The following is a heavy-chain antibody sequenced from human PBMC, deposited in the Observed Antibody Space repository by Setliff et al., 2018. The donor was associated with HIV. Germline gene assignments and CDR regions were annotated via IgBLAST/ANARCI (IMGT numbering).Heavy chain of an antibody. V-gene: IGHV3-9*01. Sequence: GGSLRLSCAASGFTFDEYALHWVRQAPGKGLEWVSSIGWNGVSIVCSSGTTTYYADSVKGRFTISRDNAKNSVLLQMNSLRVEDTAVYFCAAQGVLWGQGTQVTVS. J-gene: IGHJ4*02. CDR2: IGWNGVSI. CDR1: GFTFDEYA. CDR3: AAQGVL.